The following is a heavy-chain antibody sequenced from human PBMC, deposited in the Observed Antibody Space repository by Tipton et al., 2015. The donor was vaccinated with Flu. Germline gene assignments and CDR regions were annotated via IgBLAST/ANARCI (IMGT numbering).Heavy chain of an antibody. CDR2: IYNNQYT. Sequence: TLSLTCTVSGGFVSSYYWNWIRKPPGKGLEWIGYIYNNQYTKYNPSLKSRVTVSVDPSMSQFSLRLTSITAADTAVYYCARRDYSNYVSDPKSCFDPWSQGILVTVSS. CDR1: GGFVSSYY. J-gene: IGHJ5*02. D-gene: IGHD4-11*01. V-gene: IGHV4-4*09. CDR3: ARRDYSNYVSDPKSCFDP.